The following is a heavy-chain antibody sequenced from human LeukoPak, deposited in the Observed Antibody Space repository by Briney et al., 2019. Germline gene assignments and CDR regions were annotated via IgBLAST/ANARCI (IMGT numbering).Heavy chain of an antibody. CDR2: IYYSGSA. CDR1: TGSIRRANYY. V-gene: IGHV4-30-4*08. J-gene: IGHJ1*01. D-gene: IGHD5-12*01. Sequence: QVQLRESGPGLVKPSQTLSLTCTVSTGSIRRANYYWSWIRQPPGKGLEGIGYIYYSGSAYYNPSLKSRVTMSVDTSKNQFSLNLSSVTAADTAVYYRASGYSDVWLEYFQHWGQGTLVTVSS. CDR3: ASGYSDVWLEYFQH.